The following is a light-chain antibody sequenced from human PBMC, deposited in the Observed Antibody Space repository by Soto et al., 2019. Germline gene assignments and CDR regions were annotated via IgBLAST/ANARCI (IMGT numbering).Light chain of an antibody. Sequence: QSVLAQPASVSGSPGQSITISCTGTNSDVGGYDYVSWYQQHPDKAPKFMIYEVTNRPSGVSHRFSGSKSGNAASLTISGLQAEDEADYYCSLYTTTSTYVFGTGTKVTVL. CDR3: SLYTTTSTYV. CDR1: NSDVGGYDY. CDR2: EVT. V-gene: IGLV2-14*01. J-gene: IGLJ1*01.